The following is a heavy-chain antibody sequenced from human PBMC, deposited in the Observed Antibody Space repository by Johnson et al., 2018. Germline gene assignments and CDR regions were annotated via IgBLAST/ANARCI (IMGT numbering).Heavy chain of an antibody. V-gene: IGHV4-4*02. CDR2: LYHSGIA. CDR3: ARLNPGRHLSFDY. J-gene: IGHJ4*02. CDR1: GGSISTSDW. D-gene: IGHD1-14*01. Sequence: QVQLQESGPGLVEPSGTXSLTCAVSGGSISTSDWWSWIRQPPGKGLEWIGELYHSGIAAYNPSLKSRVSISVDTSKNQFSLKLTSVTAADTAVYYCARLNPGRHLSFDYWGQGALVSVSS.